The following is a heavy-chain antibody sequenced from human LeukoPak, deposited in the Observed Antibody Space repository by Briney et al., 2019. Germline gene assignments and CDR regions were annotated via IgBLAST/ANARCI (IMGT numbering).Heavy chain of an antibody. Sequence: GGSLRLSCAASGFSFSTYGMHWVRQAPGKGLEWVAVISSDESNKYYADSVKGRFSISRDNSKNALYLQMNSLRAEDTAVYYCAKKIGTAASLVAFDIWGQGAMVTVSS. CDR3: AKKIGTAASLVAFDI. D-gene: IGHD2-2*01. V-gene: IGHV3-30*18. CDR2: ISSDESNK. J-gene: IGHJ3*02. CDR1: GFSFSTYG.